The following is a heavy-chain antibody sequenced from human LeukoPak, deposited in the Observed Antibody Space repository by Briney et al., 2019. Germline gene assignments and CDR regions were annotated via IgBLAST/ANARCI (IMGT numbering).Heavy chain of an antibody. Sequence: ASVKVSCKSSGYTFTGYYMHWVRQATGQGLEWMGWINPNSGGTNYAQKFQGRVTMTRDTSISTAYMELNRLRSDDTAVYYCARNGDSSSWYWDYFDHWGQGTLVTVSS. J-gene: IGHJ4*02. D-gene: IGHD6-13*01. CDR3: ARNGDSSSWYWDYFDH. CDR2: INPNSGGT. CDR1: GYTFTGYY. V-gene: IGHV1-2*02.